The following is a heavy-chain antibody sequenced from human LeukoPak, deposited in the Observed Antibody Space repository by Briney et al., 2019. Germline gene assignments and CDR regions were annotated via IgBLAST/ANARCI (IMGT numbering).Heavy chain of an antibody. V-gene: IGHV4-34*01. D-gene: IGHD3-3*01. CDR2: INHSGST. CDR1: GGSFRGYY. J-gene: IGHJ4*02. CDR3: AREGVNYDFWTHNQQAVDY. Sequence: SETLSLTCAVYGGSFRGYYWSWILQPPGKGLEWIGEINHSGSTNSNPSLKSRVTTSVDTSQNQFSLKLSSVTAADTAVYYCAREGVNYDFWTHNQQAVDYWGQGTLVTVSS.